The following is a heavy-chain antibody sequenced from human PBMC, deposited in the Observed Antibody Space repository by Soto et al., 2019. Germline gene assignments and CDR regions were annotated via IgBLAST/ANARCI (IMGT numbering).Heavy chain of an antibody. J-gene: IGHJ4*02. D-gene: IGHD6-6*01. CDR1: GFTFSSYW. CDR3: ARVSSSSFVTNHEY. V-gene: IGHV3-74*01. CDR2: INSDGSST. Sequence: GGSLRLSCAASGFTFSSYWMHWVRQAPGKGLVWVSRINSDGSSTSYADSVKGRFTISRDNAKNTLYLQMNSLRAEDTAVYYCARVSSSSFVTNHEYWGQGTLVTVAS.